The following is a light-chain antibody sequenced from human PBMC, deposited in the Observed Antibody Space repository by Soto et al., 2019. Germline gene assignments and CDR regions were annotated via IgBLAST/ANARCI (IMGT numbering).Light chain of an antibody. J-gene: IGKJ2*01. CDR2: AAS. V-gene: IGKV1-39*01. CDR1: QTISTH. Sequence: DIQMTQSPSSLSASVRDRVTITCRASQTISTHLNWYQQKPGKAPKLLIYAASTLQSGVPSRFSGRGSGTDFPLTINSLQPEDFATYYCQQSLTIPYTFGQGTKLEIK. CDR3: QQSLTIPYT.